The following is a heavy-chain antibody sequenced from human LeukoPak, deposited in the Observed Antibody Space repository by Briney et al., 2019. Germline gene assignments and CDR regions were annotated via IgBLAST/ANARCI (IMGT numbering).Heavy chain of an antibody. CDR1: GGSFSGYY. V-gene: IGHV3-7*01. CDR2: IKQDGSER. CDR3: ARIGYSSSCFDY. J-gene: IGHJ4*02. D-gene: IGHD6-13*01. Sequence: ETLSLTCAVYGGSFSGYYWSWVRQAPGKGLEWVANIKQDGSERDYMDSMKGRFTISRDNAKNSLYLQINSLRAEDTAVYYCARIGYSSSCFDYWGQGTLDTVSS.